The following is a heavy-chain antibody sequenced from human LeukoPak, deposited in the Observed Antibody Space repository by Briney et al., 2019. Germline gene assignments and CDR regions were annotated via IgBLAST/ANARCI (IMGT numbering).Heavy chain of an antibody. V-gene: IGHV3-73*01. J-gene: IGHJ4*02. CDR1: GFTFSGST. Sequence: GGSLKLSCAASGFTFSGSTVHWVRQASGRGLEWVGHIRPKANNYATAYAASVKGRFAISRDDPKNTAYLQLNSLKTEDTAVYYCSRHEALPGDYWGQGTLVTVSS. D-gene: IGHD2-21*02. CDR3: SRHEALPGDY. CDR2: IRPKANNYAT.